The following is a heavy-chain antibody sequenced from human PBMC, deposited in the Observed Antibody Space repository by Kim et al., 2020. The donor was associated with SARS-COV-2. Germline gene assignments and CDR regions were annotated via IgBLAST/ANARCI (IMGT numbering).Heavy chain of an antibody. CDR2: ISGSGDST. CDR1: GFTFSSYA. CDR3: AKDPGTTVVFDYFDY. J-gene: IGHJ4*02. D-gene: IGHD4-17*01. Sequence: GGSLRLSCAASGFTFSSYAMSWVRQAPGKGLEWVSAISGSGDSTYYADSVKGRFTISRDNSKNTLYLQMNSLRAEDTAVYYFAKDPGTTVVFDYFDYWGQGTLVTVSS. V-gene: IGHV3-23*01.